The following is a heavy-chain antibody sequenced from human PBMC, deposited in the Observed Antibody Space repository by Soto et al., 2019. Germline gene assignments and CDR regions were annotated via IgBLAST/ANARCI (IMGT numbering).Heavy chain of an antibody. V-gene: IGHV3-33*06. CDR2: IWYDGSNK. CDR3: AKPYPPIYYDSSGYYYFDY. CDR1: GFTFSSYG. D-gene: IGHD3-22*01. Sequence: GGSLRLSCAASGFTFSSYGMHWVLQAPGKGLEWVAVIWYDGSNKYYADSVKGRFTISRDNSKNTLYLQMNSLRAEDTAVYYCAKPYPPIYYDSSGYYYFDYWGQGTLVTVSS. J-gene: IGHJ4*02.